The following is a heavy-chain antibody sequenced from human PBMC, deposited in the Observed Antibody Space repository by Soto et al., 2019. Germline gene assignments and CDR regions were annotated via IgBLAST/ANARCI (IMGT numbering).Heavy chain of an antibody. CDR2: IIPIFGTA. D-gene: IGHD6-13*01. Sequence: ASVKVSCKASGGTFSSYAISWVRQAPGQGLEWMGGIIPIFGTANYAQKFQGRVTITADKSTSTAYMELSSLRSEDTAVYYCARVAGIAAASRPPGNWFDPWGQGTLVTVSS. CDR3: ARVAGIAAASRPPGNWFDP. J-gene: IGHJ5*02. V-gene: IGHV1-69*06. CDR1: GGTFSSYA.